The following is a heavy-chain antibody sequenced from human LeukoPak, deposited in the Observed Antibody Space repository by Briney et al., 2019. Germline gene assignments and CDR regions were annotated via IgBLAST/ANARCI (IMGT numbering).Heavy chain of an antibody. CDR2: MYHSGST. J-gene: IGHJ4*02. D-gene: IGHD6-6*01. CDR1: GYSISSGYY. Sequence: PSETLSLTCTVSGYSISSGYYWGWIRPPPGKGLEWIGSMYHSGSTYDNPSLQSRVTISVDTSKNQFSLKLSSVTAADTAVYYCARVGSSSFRLDYWGQGTLVTVSS. CDR3: ARVGSSSFRLDY. V-gene: IGHV4-38-2*02.